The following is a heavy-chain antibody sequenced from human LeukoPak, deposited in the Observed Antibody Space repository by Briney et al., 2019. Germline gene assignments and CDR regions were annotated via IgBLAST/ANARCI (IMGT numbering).Heavy chain of an antibody. CDR3: AKDFKTYYYGSGSSDY. J-gene: IGHJ4*02. CDR2: ISGSGGST. Sequence: GGSLRLSCAASGFTFSCYAMSWVRQAPGKGLEWVSAISGSGGSTYYADSVKGRFTISRDNSKNTLYLQMNSLRAEDTAVYYCAKDFKTYYYGSGSSDYWDQGTLVTVSS. V-gene: IGHV3-23*01. CDR1: GFTFSCYA. D-gene: IGHD3-10*01.